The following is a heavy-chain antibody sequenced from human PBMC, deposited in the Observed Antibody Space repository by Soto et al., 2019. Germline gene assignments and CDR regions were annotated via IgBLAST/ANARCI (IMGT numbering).Heavy chain of an antibody. CDR3: AKSSFSPYYYDSSGPIDY. CDR1: GVTFSSYA. J-gene: IGHJ4*02. V-gene: IGHV3-23*01. D-gene: IGHD3-22*01. Sequence: GGSLRLSCAASGVTFSSYARSWVRQAPGKGLEWVSAISGSGGSTYYADSVKGRFTISRDNSKNTLYLQMNSLRAEDTAVYYCAKSSFSPYYYDSSGPIDYWGQGTLVTVSS. CDR2: ISGSGGST.